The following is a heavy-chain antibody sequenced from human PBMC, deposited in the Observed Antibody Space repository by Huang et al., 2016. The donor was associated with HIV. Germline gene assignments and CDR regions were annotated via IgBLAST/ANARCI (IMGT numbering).Heavy chain of an antibody. V-gene: IGHV1-24*01. J-gene: IGHJ5*02. Sequence: QVQLVQFGAEVTKPGASVKVSCKVSGKSVSEVAMHWVRQAHGKGLEWMGGLDAIEGGTGYPQKVQGRVSMTEDTSTDTDYMELSGLRSDDTAVYYCVTSRKTISGGRVGWFDPWGQGTLVTVSS. CDR1: GKSVSEVA. CDR3: VTSRKTISGGRVGWFDP. D-gene: IGHD3-3*01. CDR2: LDAIEGGT.